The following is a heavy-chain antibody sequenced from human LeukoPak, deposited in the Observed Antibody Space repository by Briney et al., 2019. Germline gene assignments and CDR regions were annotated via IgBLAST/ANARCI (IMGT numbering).Heavy chain of an antibody. CDR2: MFYSGNT. CDR1: GASVNSGDYY. V-gene: IGHV4-39*01. CDR3: ARHGVGDYYCDS. D-gene: IGHD3-16*01. Sequence: PSETLSLTCTVSGASVNSGDYYWGRIRQPPGKGLEWIGSMFYSGNTYYNSSLKSRVTISVDTSRNQLSLKLSAVTTADTAMYYCARHGVGDYYCDSWGQGTLVTVSS. J-gene: IGHJ4*02.